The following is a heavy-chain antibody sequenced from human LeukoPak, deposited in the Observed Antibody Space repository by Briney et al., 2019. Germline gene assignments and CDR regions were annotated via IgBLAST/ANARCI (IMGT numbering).Heavy chain of an antibody. CDR1: GGSFSGYY. J-gene: IGHJ6*03. CDR3: ARVRGYDFWSGYYTGYYYYYYMDV. V-gene: IGHV4-34*01. CDR2: INHSGST. D-gene: IGHD3-3*01. Sequence: SETLSLTCAVYGGSFSGYYWSWIRQPPGKGLEWIGEINHSGSTNYNPSLKSRVTISVDTSKNQFSLKLSSVTAADTAVYYCARVRGYDFWSGYYTGYYYYYYMDVWGKGTTVTVSS.